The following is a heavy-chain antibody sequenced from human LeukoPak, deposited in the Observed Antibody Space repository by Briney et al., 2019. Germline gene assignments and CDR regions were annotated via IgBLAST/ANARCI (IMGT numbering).Heavy chain of an antibody. Sequence: GRSLRLSCAASGFTLSSYWMHWVRRVPGTGLVWVSSINSVGSNTNYADSVKGRFTISRDNAKNTVYLQINSLRAEDTAVYYCARGRATTVSFYYYYYMDVWGKGTTVTVS. V-gene: IGHV3-74*01. CDR3: ARGRATTVSFYYYYYMDV. CDR2: INSVGSNT. D-gene: IGHD4-11*01. J-gene: IGHJ6*03. CDR1: GFTLSSYW.